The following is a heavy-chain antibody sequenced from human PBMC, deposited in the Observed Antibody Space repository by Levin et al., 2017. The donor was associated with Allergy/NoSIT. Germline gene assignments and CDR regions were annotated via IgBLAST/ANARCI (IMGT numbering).Heavy chain of an antibody. CDR3: AKNPCGGDCYHYFDY. CDR1: GFTFSSYA. J-gene: IGHJ4*02. Sequence: QSGGSLRLSCAASGFTFSSYAMSWVRQAPGKGLEWVSTITSSGGSTYHADSVKGRFTISRDNSKSTLYLQMNSLRAEDTAVYYCAKNPCGGDCYHYFDYWGQGTLVTVSS. CDR2: ITSSGGST. D-gene: IGHD2-21*02. V-gene: IGHV3-23*01.